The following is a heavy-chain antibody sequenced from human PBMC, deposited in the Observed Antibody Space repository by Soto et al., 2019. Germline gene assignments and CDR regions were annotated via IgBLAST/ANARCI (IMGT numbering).Heavy chain of an antibody. V-gene: IGHV3-33*01. CDR3: ARDTRTGYCSSTSCPHDY. Sequence: QVQLVESGGGVVQPGRSLRLSCAASGFTFSSYGMHWVRQAPGKGLEWVAVIWYDGSNKYYADSVKGRFTISRDNSKNTLYLQMNSLRAEDTAVYYCARDTRTGYCSSTSCPHDYWGQGTLVTVSS. J-gene: IGHJ4*02. D-gene: IGHD2-2*01. CDR1: GFTFSSYG. CDR2: IWYDGSNK.